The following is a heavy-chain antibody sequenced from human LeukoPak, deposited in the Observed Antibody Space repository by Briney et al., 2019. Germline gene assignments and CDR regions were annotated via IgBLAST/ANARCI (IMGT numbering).Heavy chain of an antibody. V-gene: IGHV4-4*07. CDR1: GGSISSYY. CDR2: IYTSGST. CDR3: AGGYSRGWTPIDP. J-gene: IGHJ5*02. D-gene: IGHD6-19*01. Sequence: PSETLSLTCTVSGGSISSYYWSWIRQPAGKGLEWIGRIYTSGSTNYNPSLKSRVTILVDKSKNQFSLKLSSVTAADTAVYYCAGGYSRGWTPIDPWGQGTLVTVSS.